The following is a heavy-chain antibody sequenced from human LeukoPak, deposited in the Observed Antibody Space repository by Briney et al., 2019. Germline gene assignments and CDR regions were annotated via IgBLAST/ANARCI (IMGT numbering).Heavy chain of an antibody. CDR3: ARMTTVTLGDDAFYI. D-gene: IGHD4-17*01. CDR1: GGSISSGDYY. CDR2: IYYSGST. V-gene: IGHV4-30-4*01. Sequence: PSETLSLTCTVSGGSISSGDYYWSWIRQPPGKGLGWIGYIYYSGSTYYNPSLKSRVTISVDTSKNQFSLKLSSVTAADTAVYYCARMTTVTLGDDAFYIWGQGTMVTVSS. J-gene: IGHJ3*02.